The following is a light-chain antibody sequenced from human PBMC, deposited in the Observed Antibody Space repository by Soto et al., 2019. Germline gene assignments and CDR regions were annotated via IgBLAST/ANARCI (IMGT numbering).Light chain of an antibody. CDR1: QSISSN. Sequence: EISMIQFPASLSVSPGERVILSCRATQSISSNLAWYQQKPGQAPRLLIYGTSTRATGIPARFSGSGSGTEFTLTITSLQSEDFALYFCQQYNNWPLTFGQGTRLEIK. V-gene: IGKV3-15*01. CDR3: QQYNNWPLT. CDR2: GTS. J-gene: IGKJ5*01.